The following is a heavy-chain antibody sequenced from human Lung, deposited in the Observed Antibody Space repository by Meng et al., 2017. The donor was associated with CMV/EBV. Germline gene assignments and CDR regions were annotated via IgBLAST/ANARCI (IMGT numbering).Heavy chain of an antibody. D-gene: IGHD3-10*01. CDR2: FVNNVDT. CDR1: GYTFASYG. J-gene: IGHJ4*02. Sequence: QVHLLQSGAEVKKAGASVRVSCEASGYTFASYGISWLRQAPGQGLEWMGWFVNNVDTYSAQRFQGRVTMTTDTHTSTAFMELRSLRSDDTAVYYCARGTPGRSYSDYWGQGTLVTVSS. V-gene: IGHV1-18*01. CDR3: ARGTPGRSYSDY.